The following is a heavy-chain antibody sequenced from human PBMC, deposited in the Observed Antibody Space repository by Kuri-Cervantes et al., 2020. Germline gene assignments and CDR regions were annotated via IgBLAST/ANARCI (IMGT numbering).Heavy chain of an antibody. CDR1: GGSISSGGYS. Sequence: SETLSLTCGVSGGSISSGGYSWSWIRQPPGKGLEWIGYIYHSGSTYYNPSLKSRVTISVDRSKNQFSLKLSSVTAADTAVYYCARGAGLLWFGELHKYYFDYWGQGTLVTVSS. V-gene: IGHV4-30-2*01. CDR2: IYHSGST. CDR3: ARGAGLLWFGELHKYYFDY. D-gene: IGHD3-10*01. J-gene: IGHJ4*02.